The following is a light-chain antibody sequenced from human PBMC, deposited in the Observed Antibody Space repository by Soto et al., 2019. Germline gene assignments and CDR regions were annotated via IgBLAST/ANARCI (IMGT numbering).Light chain of an antibody. Sequence: IVLTQSPDTLSLSPGERATLSCRAGQSVSSNYLAWYQQKLGQAPRLLIYDASRRATGIPDRFSGSGSGTDFTLTISRLEPEDFVVYYCQQYGRSPTFGQGTKVEIK. J-gene: IGKJ1*01. CDR1: QSVSSNY. CDR2: DAS. V-gene: IGKV3-20*01. CDR3: QQYGRSPT.